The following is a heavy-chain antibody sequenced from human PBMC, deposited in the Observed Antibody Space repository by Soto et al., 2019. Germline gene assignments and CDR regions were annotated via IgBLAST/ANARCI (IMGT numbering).Heavy chain of an antibody. Sequence: SETLSLTCTVSGGCISSYYWSWIGQPPGKGLEGIGYIYYSGSTIKNPSPKRRVTISVATSKNQFSLKLSSVTAADTAVYYCARDDRYGLGATSSFFDYWGQGTLVTVSS. CDR3: ARDDRYGLGATSSFFDY. D-gene: IGHD1-26*01. V-gene: IGHV4-59*01. CDR1: GGCISSYY. J-gene: IGHJ4*02. CDR2: IYYSGST.